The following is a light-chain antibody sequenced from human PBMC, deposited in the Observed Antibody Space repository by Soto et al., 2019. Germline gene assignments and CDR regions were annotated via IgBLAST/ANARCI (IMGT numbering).Light chain of an antibody. CDR1: QSVDIN. V-gene: IGKV3-15*01. CDR3: QQYRNWPRT. J-gene: IGKJ1*01. Sequence: EIVLTRSPGTLSVSPVDGVTLSFRASQSVDINLAWYQQRAGQAPRLLVYGASTKATDMPGRFSGRGSGTEFTLTINNLQSEDFAVYYCQQYRNWPRTFGQGTKVDIK. CDR2: GAS.